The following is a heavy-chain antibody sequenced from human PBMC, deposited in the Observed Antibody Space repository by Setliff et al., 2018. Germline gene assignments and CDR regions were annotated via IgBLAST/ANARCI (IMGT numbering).Heavy chain of an antibody. CDR2: INHRGST. Sequence: SETLSLTCAAYGGTFSDYYWTWIRQPPGKGLEWIGEINHRGSTNYNPSLKSRATISIDTSKDQFSLKLNSVTAADTAVYYCVRTDYSDGRYSMDVWGKGTTVTVSS. J-gene: IGHJ6*03. CDR1: GGTFSDYY. V-gene: IGHV4-34*01. D-gene: IGHD6-19*01. CDR3: VRTDYSDGRYSMDV.